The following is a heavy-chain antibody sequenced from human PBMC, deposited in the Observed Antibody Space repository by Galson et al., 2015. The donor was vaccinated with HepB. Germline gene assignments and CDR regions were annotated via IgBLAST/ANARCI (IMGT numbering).Heavy chain of an antibody. J-gene: IGHJ4*02. V-gene: IGHV3-21*01. CDR3: AREGDSSGYLPFDY. CDR1: GLTFSDYS. CDR2: ISSTSSYI. D-gene: IGHD3-22*01. Sequence: SLRLSCAASGLTFSDYSMNWVRQAPGKGLEWVSSISSTSSYIYYADSVKGRFTISRDNAKNSLYLQMNSLRAEDTAVYYCAREGDSSGYLPFDYWGQGTLVTVSS.